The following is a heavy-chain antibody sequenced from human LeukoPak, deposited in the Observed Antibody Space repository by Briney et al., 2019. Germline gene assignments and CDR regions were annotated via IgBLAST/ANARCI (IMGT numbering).Heavy chain of an antibody. V-gene: IGHV1-2*02. Sequence: ASVKVFCKASGYTFTGYYMHWVRQAPGQGLEWMGWINPNSGGTNYAQKFQGRVTMTRDTSISTAYMELGRLRSDDTAVYYCARGPPTRQGIAAAGDPDDAFDIWGQGTMVTVSS. J-gene: IGHJ3*02. D-gene: IGHD6-13*01. CDR1: GYTFTGYY. CDR3: ARGPPTRQGIAAAGDPDDAFDI. CDR2: INPNSGGT.